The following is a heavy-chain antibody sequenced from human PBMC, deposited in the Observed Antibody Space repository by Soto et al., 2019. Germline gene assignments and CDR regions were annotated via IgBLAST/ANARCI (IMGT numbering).Heavy chain of an antibody. CDR3: ARGGSPYDFDY. Sequence: SETLSLTCTVSGGSISSYYWSWIRQPPGNGLEWIGYIYYSGSTNYNPSLKSRVTISVDTSKNQFSLKLSSVTAADTAVYYCARGGSPYDFDYWGQGTLVTVSS. D-gene: IGHD3-3*01. CDR2: IYYSGST. V-gene: IGHV4-59*01. CDR1: GGSISSYY. J-gene: IGHJ4*02.